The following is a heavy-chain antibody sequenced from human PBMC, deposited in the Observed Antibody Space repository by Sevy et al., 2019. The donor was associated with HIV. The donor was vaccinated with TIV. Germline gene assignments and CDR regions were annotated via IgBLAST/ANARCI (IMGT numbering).Heavy chain of an antibody. CDR3: VREGCTKHHDY. V-gene: IGHV3-23*01. CDR1: GFTFRRYT. D-gene: IGHD2-8*01. J-gene: IGHJ4*02. CDR2: FCFGDGTM. Sequence: GGSLRLSCAASGFTFRRYTMTWVRQAPGKGLEWVATFCFGDGTMNYADSAKGRFTISRDNSKNTLYLQMNSLRAEDTDIYYCVREGCTKHHDYWGQGTLVTVSS.